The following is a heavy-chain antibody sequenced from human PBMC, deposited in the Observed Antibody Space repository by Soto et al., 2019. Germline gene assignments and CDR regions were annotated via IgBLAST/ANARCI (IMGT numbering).Heavy chain of an antibody. CDR3: AASRGNYYDSSGYYPYDALDI. V-gene: IGHV1-69*13. J-gene: IGHJ3*02. CDR1: VGTFSSYA. CDR2: IIPIFGTA. D-gene: IGHD3-22*01. Sequence: ASVKVSCKASVGTFSSYAISWVRQAPGQGLEWMGGIIPIFGTANYAQKFQGRVTITADESTSTAYMELSSLRSEDTAVYYCAASRGNYYDSSGYYPYDALDIWGQGTMVTVSS.